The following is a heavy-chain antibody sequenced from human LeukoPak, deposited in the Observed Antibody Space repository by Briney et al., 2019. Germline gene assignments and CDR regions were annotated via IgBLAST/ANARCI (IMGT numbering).Heavy chain of an antibody. J-gene: IGHJ5*02. CDR1: GVTLRNYA. CDR2: ISGDGEST. D-gene: IGHD2-2*01. Sequence: GGSLRLSCAASGVTLRNYAMTWIRQAPGKGLQWVSVISGDGESTYYADSVRGRFTISRDNSKNTMYSQMNNLRAEDTAVYYCAKDMDCSSTGCYVFATWGQGTLVTVSS. CDR3: AKDMDCSSTGCYVFAT. V-gene: IGHV3-23*01.